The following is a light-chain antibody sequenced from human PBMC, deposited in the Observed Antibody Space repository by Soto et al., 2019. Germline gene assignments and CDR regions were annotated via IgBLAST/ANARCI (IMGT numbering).Light chain of an antibody. CDR1: QSISTH. V-gene: IGKV1-39*01. CDR2: TAS. Sequence: DIQMTQSPTSLSTSVGDRVTISCRASQSISTHLNWYQHKPGKAPKLLIYTASRLQSGVPSRFSGSGSGTDFTLTISSLQPEDFATYYCQQSYSTPITFGQGTRLEIK. CDR3: QQSYSTPIT. J-gene: IGKJ5*01.